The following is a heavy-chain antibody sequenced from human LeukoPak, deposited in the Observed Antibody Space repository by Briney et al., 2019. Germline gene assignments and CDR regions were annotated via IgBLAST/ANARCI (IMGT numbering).Heavy chain of an antibody. Sequence: GGSLRLSCAASGFTFSSYWMSWVRQAPGKGLEWVANIKQDGSEKYYVDSVKGRFTISRDNAKNSLYLQMNSLRAEDTDVYYCARLKWLVGYYYYYYMDVWGKGTTVTVSS. V-gene: IGHV3-7*01. CDR3: ARLKWLVGYYYYYYMDV. CDR1: GFTFSSYW. J-gene: IGHJ6*03. D-gene: IGHD6-19*01. CDR2: IKQDGSEK.